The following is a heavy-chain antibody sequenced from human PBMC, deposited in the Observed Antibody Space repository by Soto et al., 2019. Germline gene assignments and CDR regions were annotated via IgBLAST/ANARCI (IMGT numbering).Heavy chain of an antibody. CDR3: ARGPTNYYDFWSGPIYYYYYMDV. CDR1: GGSFSGYY. V-gene: IGHV4-34*01. D-gene: IGHD3-3*01. J-gene: IGHJ6*03. CDR2: INHSGST. Sequence: SETLSLTCAVYGGSFSGYYWSWIRQPPGKGLEWIGEINHSGSTNYNPSLKSRVTISVDTSKNQFSLKLSSVTAADTAVYYCARGPTNYYDFWSGPIYYYYYMDVWGKGTTVTVSS.